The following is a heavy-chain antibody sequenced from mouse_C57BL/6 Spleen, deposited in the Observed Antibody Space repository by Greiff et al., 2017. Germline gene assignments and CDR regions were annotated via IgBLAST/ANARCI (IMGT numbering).Heavy chain of an antibody. Sequence: VQVVESGAELARPGASVKLSCKASGYTFTSYGISWVKQRTGQGLEWIGEIYPRSGNTYYNEKFKGKATLTADKSSSKAYMELRSLTSEDSAVYFCARLGYGNHWYFDVWGTGTTVTVSS. CDR1: GYTFTSYG. CDR3: ARLGYGNHWYFDV. V-gene: IGHV1-81*01. J-gene: IGHJ1*03. CDR2: IYPRSGNT. D-gene: IGHD2-1*01.